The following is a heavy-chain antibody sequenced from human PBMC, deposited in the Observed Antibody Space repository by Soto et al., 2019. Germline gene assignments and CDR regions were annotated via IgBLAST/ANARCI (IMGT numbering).Heavy chain of an antibody. Sequence: QVQLVQSGAEVKKPGSSVKVSCKASGGTFGSSAISWVRQAPGQGPEWRGGIIPITGTANYAQKFQGRVTITADESTSTASMQLSSLRSEDTAVYYCARSQGSSTSLEIYYYYYYGMDVWGQGTTVTVSS. V-gene: IGHV1-69*01. CDR3: ARSQGSSTSLEIYYYYYYGMDV. D-gene: IGHD2-2*01. CDR1: GGTFGSSA. CDR2: IIPITGTA. J-gene: IGHJ6*02.